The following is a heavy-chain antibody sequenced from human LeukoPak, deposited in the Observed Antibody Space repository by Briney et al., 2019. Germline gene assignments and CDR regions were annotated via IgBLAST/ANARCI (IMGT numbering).Heavy chain of an antibody. CDR2: IYSGGST. J-gene: IGHJ4*02. Sequence: GGSLRLSCAASGFTVSANYMSWVRQAPGKGLEWVSVIYSGGSTYYADSVKGRFTISRDNSKNTLYLQMNSLRAEDTAVYYCASGSGSYSPASFFDYWGQGTLVTVSS. CDR1: GFTVSANY. V-gene: IGHV3-53*01. D-gene: IGHD3-10*01. CDR3: ASGSGSYSPASFFDY.